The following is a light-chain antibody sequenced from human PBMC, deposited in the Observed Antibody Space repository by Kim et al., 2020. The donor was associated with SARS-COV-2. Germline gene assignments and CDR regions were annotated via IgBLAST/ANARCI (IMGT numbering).Light chain of an antibody. V-gene: IGKV3-15*01. Sequence: GSPGKRATLSGRPSQRASPRLAWYQQKPAQAPGPLIYGSYARVTGTPARFSGSGSGTEFTFTISSFHSEDFAVYYCQHYNDWPRTFGQGTRVDIK. CDR2: GSY. CDR1: QRASPR. CDR3: QHYNDWPRT. J-gene: IGKJ1*01.